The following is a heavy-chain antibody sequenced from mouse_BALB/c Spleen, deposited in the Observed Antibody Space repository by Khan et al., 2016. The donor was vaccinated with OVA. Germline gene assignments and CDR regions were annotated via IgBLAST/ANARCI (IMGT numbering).Heavy chain of an antibody. CDR2: INPSIAYT. D-gene: IGHD1-1*01. CDR3: ARRGLRWDFDY. V-gene: IGHV1-7*01. J-gene: IGHJ2*01. CDR1: GYTFVNYW. Sequence: QVQLKESGAELAKPGASVKMSCKASGYTFVNYWILWVRQRPGQGLEWIGYINPSIAYTENNQNFKNKATLTADKSSSTAYMQLNSLTYEDSAVYDCARRGLRWDFDYWGQGTTLTVSS.